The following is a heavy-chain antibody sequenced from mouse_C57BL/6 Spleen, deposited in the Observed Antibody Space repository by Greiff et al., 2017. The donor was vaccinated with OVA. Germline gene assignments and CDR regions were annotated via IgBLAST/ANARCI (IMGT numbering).Heavy chain of an antibody. J-gene: IGHJ4*01. D-gene: IGHD2-1*01. CDR2: IDPEDGET. CDR1: GFNIKDYS. Sequence: VQLKQSGAELVKPGASVKLSCTASGFNIKDYSMHWVKQRTEQGLEWIGRIDPEDGETKYAPKFQGPAPLTADTSSNTAYLQISSLSSEDTADYYGAFVYYGNYEAMDYWGQGTSVTVSS. CDR3: AFVYYGNYEAMDY. V-gene: IGHV14-2*01.